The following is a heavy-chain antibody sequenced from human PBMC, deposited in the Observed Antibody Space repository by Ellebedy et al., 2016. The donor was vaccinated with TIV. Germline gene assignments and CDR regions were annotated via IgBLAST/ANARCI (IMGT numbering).Heavy chain of an antibody. CDR2: INSDGGDT. J-gene: IGHJ3*02. D-gene: IGHD2-8*02. V-gene: IGHV3-74*01. CDR3: AAVQYWEAVFDM. CDR1: GFIFSGYW. Sequence: GESLKISCAASGFIFSGYWMHWVRQAPGQGLVRVSRINSDGGDTAYADSVRGRFTISRDNAKNTLYLQMNSLRAEDTAVYYCAAVQYWEAVFDMWGQGTMVTVSS.